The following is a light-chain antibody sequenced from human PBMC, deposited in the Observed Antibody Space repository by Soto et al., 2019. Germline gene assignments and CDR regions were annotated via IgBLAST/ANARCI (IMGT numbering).Light chain of an antibody. Sequence: EVVMTQSPATLSVSPGERATLSCRASRGIGSTFAWYRQKPGQTPRLLIYDTSTRATGVPGRFIGSRSGTEFTLTITRLQSEDFAIYYCQHYGNWPLAFGGGTRVENK. CDR1: RGIGST. CDR3: QHYGNWPLA. CDR2: DTS. J-gene: IGKJ4*01. V-gene: IGKV3-15*01.